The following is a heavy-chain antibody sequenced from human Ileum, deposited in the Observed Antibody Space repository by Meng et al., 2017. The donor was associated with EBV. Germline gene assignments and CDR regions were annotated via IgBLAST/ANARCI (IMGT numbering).Heavy chain of an antibody. CDR3: ASAPLVGGDY. CDR2: INHSGST. V-gene: IGHV4-34*01. J-gene: IGHJ4*02. Sequence: QVHLQHWGTGLLKPSETLSLTCVVYGGSFSGYYWSWIRQPPGKGLEWIGEINHSGSTNYNPSLKSRVTISVDTSKNQFSLKLSSVTAADTAVYYCASAPLVGGDYWGQGTMVTVSS. CDR1: GGSFSGYY. D-gene: IGHD2-15*01.